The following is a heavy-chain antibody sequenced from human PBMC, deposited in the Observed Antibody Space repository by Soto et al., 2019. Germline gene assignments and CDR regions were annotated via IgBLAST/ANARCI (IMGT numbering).Heavy chain of an antibody. CDR3: ARESEDSSGYYFGWLDP. CDR1: GGSISSYY. D-gene: IGHD3-22*01. V-gene: IGHV4-59*01. Sequence: SETLSLTCTVSGGSISSYYWCWIRLPPGKGKEMVGYIYYGGSTSYNPSLKSRVTISVDTSKNQFSLKLSSVTAADTAVYYCARESEDSSGYYFGWLDPWGQRTQVTVSS. J-gene: IGHJ5*02. CDR2: IYYGGST.